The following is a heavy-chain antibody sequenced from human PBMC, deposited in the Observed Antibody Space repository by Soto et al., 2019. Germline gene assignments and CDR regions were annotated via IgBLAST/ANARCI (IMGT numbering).Heavy chain of an antibody. Sequence: QVPLVQSGAEVKKPGASVKVSCKASGYTFTSYAMHWVRQAPGQRLEWMGWINAGNGNTKYSQKFQGRVTITRDTSASTAYMELSSLRSEDTAVYYCARLGYCSGGSCRYYFDYWGQGTLVTVSS. J-gene: IGHJ4*02. CDR1: GYTFTSYA. D-gene: IGHD2-15*01. V-gene: IGHV1-3*01. CDR2: INAGNGNT. CDR3: ARLGYCSGGSCRYYFDY.